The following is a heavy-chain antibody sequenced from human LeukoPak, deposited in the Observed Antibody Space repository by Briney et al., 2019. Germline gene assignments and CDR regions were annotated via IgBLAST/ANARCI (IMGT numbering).Heavy chain of an antibody. CDR1: GFPFSNTW. CDR3: TTGQTSGWYDY. CDR2: IKSKADGGTT. J-gene: IGHJ4*02. V-gene: IGHV3-15*07. D-gene: IGHD6-19*01. Sequence: GGSLRLSCAASGFPFSNTWMNWVRQAPGEGLEWVGRIKSKADGGTTDYAAHVKGRFTLSRDDSKNTLYLQMNSLKTEDTALYYCTTGQTSGWYDYWGQGTLVTVSS.